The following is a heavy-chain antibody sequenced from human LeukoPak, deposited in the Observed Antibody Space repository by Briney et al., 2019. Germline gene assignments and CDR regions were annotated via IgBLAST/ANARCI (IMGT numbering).Heavy chain of an antibody. J-gene: IGHJ5*02. CDR1: GGSISSYY. CDR3: ARDRKQWLRGPFDP. CDR2: IYYTGST. Sequence: SETLSLTCTVSGGSISSYYWNWIRQPPGRGLEWIGYIYYTGSTNYNPSLKSRVTISVDMSKNHFSLKLNSVTAADTAIYYCARDRKQWLRGPFDPRGQGTLVTVSS. V-gene: IGHV4-59*01. D-gene: IGHD6-19*01.